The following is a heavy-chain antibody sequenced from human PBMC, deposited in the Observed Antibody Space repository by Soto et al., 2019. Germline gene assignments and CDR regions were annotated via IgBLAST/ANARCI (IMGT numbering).Heavy chain of an antibody. J-gene: IGHJ5*02. CDR1: GTTSPKYE. Sequence: GASVKASGRASGTTSPKYETIWVRQPTGQGPEWLGWMNPNTGDTVYAQKFQGRVTLTRDTSISTAYMELSSLRYDDTAVYYCARGRGGHCAGGKCNRWLDPWGQGTLVTVSS. CDR2: MNPNTGDT. CDR3: ARGRGGHCAGGKCNRWLDP. V-gene: IGHV1-8*01. D-gene: IGHD2-21*01.